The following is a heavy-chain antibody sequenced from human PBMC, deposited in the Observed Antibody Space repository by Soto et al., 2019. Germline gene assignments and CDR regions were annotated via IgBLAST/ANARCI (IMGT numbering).Heavy chain of an antibody. D-gene: IGHD4-17*01. CDR2: IYYSGST. Sequence: QVQLQESGPGLVKPSETLSLTCTVSGGSISSYYWSWIRQPPGKGLGWIGYIYYSGSTNYNPSLKSRVTISVDTSKNQFSLKLSSVTAADTAVYYCARTAYGDPTYYFDYWGQGTLVTVSS. J-gene: IGHJ4*02. CDR3: ARTAYGDPTYYFDY. CDR1: GGSISSYY. V-gene: IGHV4-59*08.